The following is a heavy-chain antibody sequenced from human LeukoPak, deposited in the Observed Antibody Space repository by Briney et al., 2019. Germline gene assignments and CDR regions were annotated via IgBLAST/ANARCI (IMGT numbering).Heavy chain of an antibody. J-gene: IGHJ4*02. CDR2: IYYSGST. D-gene: IGHD6-6*01. Sequence: SETLSLTCTVSGGSISSYYWSWIRQPPGKGLEWIGYIYYSGSTNYNPSLKSRVTISVDTPKNQFSLKLSSVTAADTAVYYCARVNRPAASLYYSDYWGQGTLVTVSS. V-gene: IGHV4-59*01. CDR3: ARVNRPAASLYYSDY. CDR1: GGSISSYY.